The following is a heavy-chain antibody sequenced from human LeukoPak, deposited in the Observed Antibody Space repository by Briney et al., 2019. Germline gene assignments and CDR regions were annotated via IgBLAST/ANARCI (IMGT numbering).Heavy chain of an antibody. J-gene: IGHJ4*02. D-gene: IGHD1-26*01. V-gene: IGHV3-23*01. CDR2: ISKSGDHT. CDR1: GLTFSNYA. Sequence: GGSLRLSCAVSGLTFSNYAMSWVRQAPGKGLEWVSAISKSGDHTYYAASAKGRFTIYRENSKNTQYLQMNSLRAEDTAVYYCAKEGAPLGSFDYWGQGTLVTVSS. CDR3: AKEGAPLGSFDY.